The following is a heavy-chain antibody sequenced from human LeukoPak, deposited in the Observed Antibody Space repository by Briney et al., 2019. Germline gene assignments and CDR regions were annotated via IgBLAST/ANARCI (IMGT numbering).Heavy chain of an antibody. V-gene: IGHV4-4*02. CDR2: IYHSGST. CDR3: ASRVYYGSGSFDY. D-gene: IGHD3-10*01. J-gene: IGHJ4*02. Sequence: SETLSLTCAVSGGSISSSNWWSWVRQPPGEGLEWIGEIYHSGSTNYNPSLKSRVTISVDKSKNQFSLKLSSVTAADTAVYYCASRVYYGSGSFDYWGQGTLVTVSS. CDR1: GGSISSSNW.